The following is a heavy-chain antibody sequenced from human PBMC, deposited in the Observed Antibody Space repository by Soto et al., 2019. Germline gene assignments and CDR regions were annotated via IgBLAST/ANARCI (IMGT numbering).Heavy chain of an antibody. Sequence: QVQLVQSGAEVKKPGSSVKVSCKASGGTFSSYAISWVRQAPGQGLEWMGGIIPIFGTANYAQKFQGRVTITADECTSTAYMELSSLRSEDTAVYYCASSRLLWFGELLLYYFDYWGQGTLVTVSS. CDR2: IIPIFGTA. CDR3: ASSRLLWFGELLLYYFDY. D-gene: IGHD3-10*01. J-gene: IGHJ4*02. V-gene: IGHV1-69*01. CDR1: GGTFSSYA.